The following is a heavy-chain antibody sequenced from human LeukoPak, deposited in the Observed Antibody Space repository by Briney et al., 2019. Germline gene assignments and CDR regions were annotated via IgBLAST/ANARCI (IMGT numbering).Heavy chain of an antibody. J-gene: IGHJ6*02. CDR2: ISGSGGST. CDR1: GFTFSSYA. Sequence: GGSLRLSCAASGFTFSSYAMSWDRQAPGKGLEWVSAISGSGGSTYYADSVRGRFTISRDNSKNTLYLQMNSLRAEDTAVYYCAKSLGYYYDSSGYYETPLGMDVWGQGTTVTVSS. V-gene: IGHV3-23*01. CDR3: AKSLGYYYDSSGYYETPLGMDV. D-gene: IGHD3-22*01.